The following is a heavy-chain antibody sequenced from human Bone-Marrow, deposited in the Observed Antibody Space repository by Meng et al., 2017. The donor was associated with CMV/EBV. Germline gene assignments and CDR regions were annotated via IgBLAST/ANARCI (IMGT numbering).Heavy chain of an antibody. CDR3: ARSPGWWSLDY. J-gene: IGHJ4*02. Sequence: LAFFCASLRPDYWWSWVRQPPGKGLEWIGEISRSGSTRYTPSLNSRVTISVDKTKNHFSLKATSVTAADTGVYFCARSPGWWSLDYWGQGSLVTVSS. D-gene: IGHD2-15*01. V-gene: IGHV4-4*01. CDR2: ISRSGST. CDR1: CASLRPDYW.